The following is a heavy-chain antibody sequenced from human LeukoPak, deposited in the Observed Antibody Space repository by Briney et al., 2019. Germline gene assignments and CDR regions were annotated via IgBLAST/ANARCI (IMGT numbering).Heavy chain of an antibody. CDR3: ARDYCSSTSCLFDN. Sequence: GASVKVSCKASGGTFSSYAISWVRQSPGQGLEWMGGIIPIFGTANYAQKFQGRVTITADESTSTAYVELSRLRSDDTAVYYCARDYCSSTSCLFDNWGQGTLVTVSS. D-gene: IGHD2-2*01. CDR1: GGTFSSYA. J-gene: IGHJ4*02. CDR2: IIPIFGTA. V-gene: IGHV1-69*01.